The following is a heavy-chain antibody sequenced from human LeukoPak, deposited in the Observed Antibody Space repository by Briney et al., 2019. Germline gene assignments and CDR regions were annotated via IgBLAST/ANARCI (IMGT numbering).Heavy chain of an antibody. CDR1: DDPIRTHY. D-gene: IGHD2-21*01. Sequence: SSETLSLTCTVSDDPIRTHYWSWIRQPPGKGLECIGYVYFSGITNYNPSLKSRVTMSVDTSKNQLSLKLSSVTAADTAVYYCARTARLPDSWGQGTLVTVSS. CDR3: ARTARLPDS. V-gene: IGHV4-4*09. CDR2: VYFSGIT. J-gene: IGHJ4*02.